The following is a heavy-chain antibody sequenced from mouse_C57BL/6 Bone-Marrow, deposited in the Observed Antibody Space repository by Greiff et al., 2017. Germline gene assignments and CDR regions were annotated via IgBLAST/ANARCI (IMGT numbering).Heavy chain of an antibody. V-gene: IGHV1-47*01. CDR3: ARGGNYGGYYFDY. CDR1: GYTFTTYP. J-gene: IGHJ2*01. CDR2: FHPYNDDT. D-gene: IGHD2-1*01. Sequence: VQLQESGAELVKLGASVKMSCKASGYTFTTYPIEWMKQNHGKSLEWIGNFHPYNDDTKYNEKFKGKATLTVEKSSSTVYLELSRLTSDDSAVYYCARGGNYGGYYFDYWGQGTTLTVSS.